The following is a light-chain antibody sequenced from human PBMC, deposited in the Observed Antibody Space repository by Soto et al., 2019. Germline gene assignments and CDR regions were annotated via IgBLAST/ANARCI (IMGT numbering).Light chain of an antibody. Sequence: QTVVTQESSLTVSPGGTVTLTCASSTGAVTSGHHPHWLQQKPGQAPRTVIYSTDNKQDWTPARFSGPLLGGKAALTVSGVQPEDEAEYYCLFYYGGAQPHGVFGGGTKLTVL. V-gene: IGLV7-43*01. J-gene: IGLJ2*01. CDR2: STD. CDR1: TGAVTSGHH. CDR3: LFYYGGAQPHGV.